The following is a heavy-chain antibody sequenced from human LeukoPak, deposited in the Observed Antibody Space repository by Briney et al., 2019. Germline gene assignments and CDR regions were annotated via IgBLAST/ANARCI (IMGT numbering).Heavy chain of an antibody. CDR2: INPNSGGT. CDR3: ARGPFEEGSYYYYYMDV. J-gene: IGHJ6*03. D-gene: IGHD3-10*01. CDR1: GYTFTGYY. Sequence: ASVKVSCKASGYTFTGYYMHWVRQAPGQGLEWMGWINPNSGGTNYAQKFQGRVTMTRDTSISTAYMELSRLRSDDTGVYYFARGPFEEGSYYYYYMDVWGKGTTVTVSS. V-gene: IGHV1-2*02.